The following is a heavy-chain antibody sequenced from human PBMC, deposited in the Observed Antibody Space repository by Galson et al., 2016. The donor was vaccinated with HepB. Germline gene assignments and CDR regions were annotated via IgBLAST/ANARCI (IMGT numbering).Heavy chain of an antibody. CDR1: GFTVSDNH. D-gene: IGHD2-21*01. Sequence: SLRLSCAAAGFTVSDNHVTWIRQAPGKGLECVSVIFGRGNTYYADSVVGRFTISRDNSKNTVYLQMNSMRAEDTAKCYCATPGTYLLYWGQGTLVTVSS. V-gene: IGHV3-53*01. CDR2: IFGRGNT. CDR3: ATPGTYLLY. J-gene: IGHJ4*02.